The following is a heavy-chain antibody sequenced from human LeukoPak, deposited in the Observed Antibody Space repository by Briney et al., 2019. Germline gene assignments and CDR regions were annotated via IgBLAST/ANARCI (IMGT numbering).Heavy chain of an antibody. CDR2: IYSSGTT. J-gene: IGHJ4*02. CDR1: GDSISSSDYY. D-gene: IGHD1-26*01. Sequence: SETLSLTCSVSGDSISSSDYYWSWIRQPPGKGLEWIGYIYSSGTTFHNLSLKSRITLSLDTSRNQFLLNLTSVTAADTAVYYCASTRVGEGDYWGQGTLVTVSS. CDR3: ASTRVGEGDY. V-gene: IGHV4-30-4*01.